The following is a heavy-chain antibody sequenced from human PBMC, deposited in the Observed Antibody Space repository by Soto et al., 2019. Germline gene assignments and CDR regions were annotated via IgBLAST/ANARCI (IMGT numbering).Heavy chain of an antibody. J-gene: IGHJ4*02. V-gene: IGHV3-33*01. CDR3: ARDDQLGGTMIVVAPLDY. D-gene: IGHD3-22*01. CDR2: IWYDGSNK. CDR1: GFTFSSYG. Sequence: PGGSLRLSCAASGFTFSSYGMHWVRQAPGKGLEWVAVIWYDGSNKYYADSVKGRFTISRDNSKNTLYLQMNSLRAEDTAVYYCARDDQLGGTMIVVAPLDYWGQGT.